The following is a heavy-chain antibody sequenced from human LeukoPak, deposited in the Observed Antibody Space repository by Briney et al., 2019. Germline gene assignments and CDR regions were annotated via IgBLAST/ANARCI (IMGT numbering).Heavy chain of an antibody. J-gene: IGHJ4*02. CDR1: GGSISSYY. CDR2: IYTSGST. D-gene: IGHD3-16*02. Sequence: ETLSLTCTVSGGSISSYYWSWIRQPAGKGLEWIGRIYTSGSTNYNPSLKSRVTMSVDTSKNQFSLKLSSVTAADTAVYYCARDQSGRLGELSLFDYWGQGTLVTVSS. CDR3: ARDQSGRLGELSLFDY. V-gene: IGHV4-4*07.